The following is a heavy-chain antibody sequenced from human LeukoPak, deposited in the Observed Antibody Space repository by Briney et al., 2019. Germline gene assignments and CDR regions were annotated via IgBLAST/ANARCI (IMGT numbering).Heavy chain of an antibody. Sequence: SETLSLTCTVSGGSISSGGYYWSWIRQHPGKGLEWIGYIYYSGSTNYNPSLKSRVTISVDTSKNQFSLKLSSVTAADTAVYYCARAVVITLDYWGQGTLVTVSS. CDR1: GGSISSGGYY. J-gene: IGHJ4*02. V-gene: IGHV4-61*08. D-gene: IGHD3-22*01. CDR3: ARAVVITLDY. CDR2: IYYSGST.